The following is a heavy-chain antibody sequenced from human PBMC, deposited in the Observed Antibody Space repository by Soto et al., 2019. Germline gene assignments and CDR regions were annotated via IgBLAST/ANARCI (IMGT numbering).Heavy chain of an antibody. CDR1: GFTFSSYA. Sequence: EVQLLESGGGLVQPGGSLRLSCAASGFTFSSYAMSWVRQAPGKGLEWVSAISGSGGSTYYADSVKGRFTISSYNSKNTLYLQRNSLRADDTAVYYCAKATKLYCSSTSCYESYYYYMDVWCKVTTVTVSS. V-gene: IGHV3-23*01. CDR2: ISGSGGST. CDR3: AKATKLYCSSTSCYESYYYYMDV. J-gene: IGHJ6*03. D-gene: IGHD2-2*01.